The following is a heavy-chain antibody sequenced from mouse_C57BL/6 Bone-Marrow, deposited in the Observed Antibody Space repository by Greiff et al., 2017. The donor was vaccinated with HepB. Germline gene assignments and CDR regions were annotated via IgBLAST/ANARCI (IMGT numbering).Heavy chain of an antibody. CDR1: GYTFTSYW. CDR2: IHPNSGST. J-gene: IGHJ3*01. Sequence: VQLQQPGAELVKPGASVKLSCKASGYTFTSYWMHWVKQRPGQGLEWIGMIHPNSGSTNYNEKFKSKATLTVDKSSSTAYMQLSSLTSEDSAVYYCAPYGSSYPWFAYWGQGTLVTVSA. CDR3: APYGSSYPWFAY. D-gene: IGHD1-1*01. V-gene: IGHV1-64*01.